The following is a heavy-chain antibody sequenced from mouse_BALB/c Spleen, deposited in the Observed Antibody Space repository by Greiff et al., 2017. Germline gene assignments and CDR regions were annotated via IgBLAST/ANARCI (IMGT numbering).Heavy chain of an antibody. CDR1: GYTFSSYW. CDR2: ILPGSGST. V-gene: IGHV1-9*01. CDR3: ARRGYYDYYAMDY. J-gene: IGHJ4*01. Sequence: VKLMESGAELMKPGASVKISCKATGYTFSSYWIEWVKQRPGHGLEWIGEILPGSGSTNYNEKFKGKATFTADTSSNTAYMQLSSLTSEDSAVYYCARRGYYDYYAMDYWGQGTSVTVSS. D-gene: IGHD2-1*01.